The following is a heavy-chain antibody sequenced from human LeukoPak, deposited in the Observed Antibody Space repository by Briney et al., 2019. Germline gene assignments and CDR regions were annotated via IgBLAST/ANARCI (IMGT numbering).Heavy chain of an antibody. V-gene: IGHV3-11*04. J-gene: IGHJ4*02. CDR3: AWGGIAAFDY. CDR2: ISSSGNTR. CDR1: VFTFSDYY. D-gene: IGHD2-21*01. Sequence: PGGSLRLSCAASVFTFSDYYMSWIRQARGKGLEWVAYISSSGNTRYYADSVKGRFTISGDNAKNSLYLQMNSPRAEDTAVYYCAWGGIAAFDYWGQGTLVTVSS.